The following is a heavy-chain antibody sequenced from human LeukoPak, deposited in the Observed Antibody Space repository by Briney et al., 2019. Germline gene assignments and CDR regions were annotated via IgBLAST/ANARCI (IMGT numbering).Heavy chain of an antibody. CDR2: ISSSSSYI. Sequence: GGSLRLSCAASGFTFSSYSMNWVRQAPGKGLEWVSSISSSSSYIYYADSVKGRFTISRDNAKNSLYLQMNSLRAEDTAVYYCARGRYCSSTSCDNPLFDYWGQGTLVTVSS. D-gene: IGHD2-2*01. CDR3: ARGRYCSSTSCDNPLFDY. J-gene: IGHJ4*02. CDR1: GFTFSSYS. V-gene: IGHV3-21*01.